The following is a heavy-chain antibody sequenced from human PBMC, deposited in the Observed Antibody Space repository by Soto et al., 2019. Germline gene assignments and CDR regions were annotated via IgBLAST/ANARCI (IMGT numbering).Heavy chain of an antibody. D-gene: IGHD6-6*01. CDR2: IYYSGST. J-gene: IGHJ4*02. CDR3: ARESYSRSI. Sequence: XETLSLTCTVAGGSISSYYWSWIRQPPGKGLEWIGYIYYSGSTNYNPSLKSRVTISVDTSKNQFSLKLSSVTAADTAVYYCARESYSRSIWGQGTLVTVSS. V-gene: IGHV4-59*01. CDR1: GGSISSYY.